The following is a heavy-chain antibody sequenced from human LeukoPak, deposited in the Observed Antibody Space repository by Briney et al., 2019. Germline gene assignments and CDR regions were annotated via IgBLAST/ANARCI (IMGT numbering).Heavy chain of an antibody. J-gene: IGHJ4*02. V-gene: IGHV4-61*01. D-gene: IGHD3-16*01. CDR3: ATTFGTVGALDPFDY. CDR1: GGSFSGGSHY. Sequence: SETLSLTCTVSGGSFSGGSHYWSWIRQPPGKGLEWTAYIYYTGGTNYSPSLESRVTIAVDTSKNQFSLKLRSVTAADTAVYYCATTFGTVGALDPFDYWGQGTLVTVSS. CDR2: IYYTGGT.